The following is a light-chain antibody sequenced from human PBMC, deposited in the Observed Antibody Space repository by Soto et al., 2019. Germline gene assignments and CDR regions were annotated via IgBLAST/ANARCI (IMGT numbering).Light chain of an antibody. V-gene: IGKV2-28*01. Sequence: DIVMTQSPLSLPVTPEEPASISCRSSQSLLFSNGYNYLDWYLQKPGQSPQLLISLGSNRAPGVPDRFSGSGSGTDFTLKISRVEAEDVGVYYCMQGVQTPFTFGPGTKVDIK. CDR1: QSLLFSNGYNY. CDR2: LGS. J-gene: IGKJ3*01. CDR3: MQGVQTPFT.